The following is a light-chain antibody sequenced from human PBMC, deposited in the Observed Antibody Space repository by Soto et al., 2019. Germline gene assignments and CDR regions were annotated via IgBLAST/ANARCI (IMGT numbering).Light chain of an antibody. V-gene: IGKV1-39*01. Sequence: DIQMTQSPSSLSASVGDRVTITCRASQSISRYLHWYQQKSGQAPRLLIYAASTLESGVPSRFSGGGSGTDFTLTISSLQPEDFTAYYCQQRFNTPLTFGQGTKVEIK. CDR2: AAS. CDR3: QQRFNTPLT. J-gene: IGKJ1*01. CDR1: QSISRY.